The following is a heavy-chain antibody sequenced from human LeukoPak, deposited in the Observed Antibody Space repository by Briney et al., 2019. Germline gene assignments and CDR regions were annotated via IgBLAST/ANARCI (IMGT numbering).Heavy chain of an antibody. CDR3: ASLTTVTQGYFDS. D-gene: IGHD4-17*01. V-gene: IGHV4-61*08. Sequence: SETLSLTCAVSGGSISSGGYSWSWIRQPPGKGLEWIGCSYYSGSTNYNPSLKSRVTISVDTSKNQFSLKLSSVTAADTAVYYCASLTTVTQGYFDSWGQGTLVTVSS. J-gene: IGHJ4*02. CDR2: SYYSGST. CDR1: GGSISSGGYS.